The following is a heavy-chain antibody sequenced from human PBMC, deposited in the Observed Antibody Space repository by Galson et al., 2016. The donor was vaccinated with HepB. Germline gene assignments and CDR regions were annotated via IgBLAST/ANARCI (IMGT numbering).Heavy chain of an antibody. D-gene: IGHD3-22*01. CDR1: GASISSNNW. CDR3: ARVGDYNYDSSGYYQNWLDP. J-gene: IGHJ5*02. CDR2: VYHSGTT. Sequence: ETLSLTCAVSGASISSNNWWSWVRQPPGKGLEWIGEVYHSGTTNYNPSLESRVTISVDKSNNQFSLNLTSVTAADTALYYCARVGDYNYDSSGYYQNWLDPWGQGTLVTVSS. V-gene: IGHV4-4*02.